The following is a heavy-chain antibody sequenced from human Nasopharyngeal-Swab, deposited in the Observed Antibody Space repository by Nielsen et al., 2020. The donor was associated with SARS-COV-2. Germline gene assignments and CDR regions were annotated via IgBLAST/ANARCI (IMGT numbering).Heavy chain of an antibody. CDR1: GYTLTELS. CDR3: ATGAPLGPELLDPYYYGMDV. D-gene: IGHD1-26*01. CDR2: FDPEDGET. Sequence: ASVKVSCKVSGYTLTELSMHWVRQAPGKGLEWMGSFDPEDGETIYAQKFQGRVTMTEDTSTDTAYMELSSLRSEDTAVYYCATGAPLGPELLDPYYYGMDVWGQGTTVTVSS. J-gene: IGHJ6*02. V-gene: IGHV1-24*01.